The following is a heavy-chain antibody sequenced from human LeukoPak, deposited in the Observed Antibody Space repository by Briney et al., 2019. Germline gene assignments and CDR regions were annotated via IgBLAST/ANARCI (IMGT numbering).Heavy chain of an antibody. V-gene: IGHV4-61*02. Sequence: SQTLSLTCTVSGGSISSGSYYWSWIRQPAGKGLEWIGRIYTSGSTNYNPSLKSRVTISADTSKNQFSLKLSSVTAADTAVYYCARERGPYYDFWSGYPDYWGQGTLVTVSS. CDR1: GGSISSGSYY. CDR3: ARERGPYYDFWSGYPDY. CDR2: IYTSGST. D-gene: IGHD3-3*01. J-gene: IGHJ4*02.